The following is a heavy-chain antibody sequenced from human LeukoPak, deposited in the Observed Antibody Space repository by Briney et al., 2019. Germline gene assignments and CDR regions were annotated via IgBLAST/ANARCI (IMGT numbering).Heavy chain of an antibody. CDR1: GFTVSGNY. CDR3: ARDRSGYDFDY. J-gene: IGHJ4*02. Sequence: PGGSLRLSCAASGFTVSGNYMNWVRQAPGKGLEWVSVMYSGGNTYYADSVKGRFTISRDKSKNTLYLQMNSLRAEDTAVYYCARDRSGYDFDYWGQGTLVTVSS. D-gene: IGHD5-12*01. CDR2: MYSGGNT. V-gene: IGHV3-66*01.